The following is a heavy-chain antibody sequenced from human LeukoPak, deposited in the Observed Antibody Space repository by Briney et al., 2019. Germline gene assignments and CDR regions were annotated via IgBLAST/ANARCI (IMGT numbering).Heavy chain of an antibody. J-gene: IGHJ3*02. CDR2: IKQDGSKN. CDR3: ARAPWYYYDSSGYRKDAFDI. D-gene: IGHD3-22*01. V-gene: IGHV3-7*01. CDR1: GFTFSAYW. Sequence: PGGSLRLSCVASGFTFSAYWMSWVRQAPGKGLEWVANIKQDGSKNYYVESVKGRFTISRDNAKNSLYLQMNSLRAEDTAVYYCARAPWYYYDSSGYRKDAFDIWGQGTMVTVSS.